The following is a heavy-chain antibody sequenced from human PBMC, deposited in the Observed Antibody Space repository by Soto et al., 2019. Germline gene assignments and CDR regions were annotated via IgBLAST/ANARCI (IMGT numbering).Heavy chain of an antibody. Sequence: QVQLVQSGAEVRKPGASVKLSCQTSGYPFNSYHMHWVRQAPGQGLEWMGVINPTEGRTRYSQRFQDRVIMTRDTSTSTVYMELSSLRSEDTAIYFCARGRGISFGYNWFDPWGRGTLVTVSS. J-gene: IGHJ5*02. V-gene: IGHV1-46*02. CDR2: INPTEGRT. D-gene: IGHD3-3*01. CDR3: ARGRGISFGYNWFDP. CDR1: GYPFNSYH.